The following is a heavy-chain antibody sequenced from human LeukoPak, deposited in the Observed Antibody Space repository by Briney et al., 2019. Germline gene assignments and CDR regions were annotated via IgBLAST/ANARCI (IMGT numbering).Heavy chain of an antibody. CDR1: GFTFSSYS. CDR3: ARAVDYGDYGGPFDY. V-gene: IGHV3-48*02. D-gene: IGHD4-17*01. J-gene: IGHJ4*02. CDR2: ISSSSSTI. Sequence: GGSLRLSCAASGFTFSSYSMNWVRQAPGKGLEWVSYISSSSSTIYYADSVKGRFTISRDDAKNSLYLQMNSLRDEDTAVYYCARAVDYGDYGGPFDYWGQGTPVTVSS.